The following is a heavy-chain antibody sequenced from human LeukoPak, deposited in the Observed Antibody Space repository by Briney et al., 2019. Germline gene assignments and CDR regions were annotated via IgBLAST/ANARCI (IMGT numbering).Heavy chain of an antibody. Sequence: GGSLRLSCAASGFTFSSYAMHWVRQAPGKGLEWVAVISYDGSNKYYADSVKGRFTISRDNSKNTLYLQMNSLRAEDTAVYYCARDGSGSYETFDYWGQGTLVTVFS. V-gene: IGHV3-30*04. CDR2: ISYDGSNK. J-gene: IGHJ4*02. CDR3: ARDGSGSYETFDY. D-gene: IGHD3-10*01. CDR1: GFTFSSYA.